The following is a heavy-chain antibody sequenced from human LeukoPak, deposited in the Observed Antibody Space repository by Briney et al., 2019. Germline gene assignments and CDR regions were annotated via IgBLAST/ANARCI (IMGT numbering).Heavy chain of an antibody. V-gene: IGHV4-34*01. J-gene: IGHJ4*02. CDR3: AMHTVIASSWSLDY. CDR1: GGSFSGYY. D-gene: IGHD6-13*01. Sequence: SETLSLTCAVYGGSFSGYYWSWTRQPPGKGLEWIGSIYYSGSTYNNPSPKSRVTISVDTSKNQLSLKLTSVTAADTAVYYCAMHTVIASSWSLDYWGQGTLVTVSS. CDR2: IYYSGST.